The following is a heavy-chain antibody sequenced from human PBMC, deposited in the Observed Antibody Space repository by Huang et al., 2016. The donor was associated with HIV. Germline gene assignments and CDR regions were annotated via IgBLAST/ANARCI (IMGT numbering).Heavy chain of an antibody. V-gene: IGHV1-8*01. D-gene: IGHD2-15*01. CDR2: MNPNSGNT. CDR3: ATLPPVNYGRSGGRVRDY. J-gene: IGHJ4*02. CDR1: GYTFSNYD. Sequence: QVQLVQSGAEVKKPGASVKVSCKASGYTFSNYDINWVRQAPGQGLEWMGWMNPNSGNTGYARKFQGRVTMTRSTAISTAYMELGRLRFEDTAVYYCATLPPVNYGRSGGRVRDYWGQGSLVTVSS.